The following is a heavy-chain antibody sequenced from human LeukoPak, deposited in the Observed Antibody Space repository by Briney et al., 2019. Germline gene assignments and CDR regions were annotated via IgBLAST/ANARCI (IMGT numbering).Heavy chain of an antibody. Sequence: TGGSLRLSCAASGLTFSTYAMSWVRQAPGKGPEWVSYISGSGGDTYYADSVKGRFTISRDNSKNTLYLQINSLRAEDTAVYYCAKDRYNTGAGSFDHWRQGTLVTVSS. CDR3: AKDRYNTGAGSFDH. CDR1: GLTFSTYA. CDR2: ISGSGGDT. V-gene: IGHV3-23*01. J-gene: IGHJ4*02. D-gene: IGHD1-14*01.